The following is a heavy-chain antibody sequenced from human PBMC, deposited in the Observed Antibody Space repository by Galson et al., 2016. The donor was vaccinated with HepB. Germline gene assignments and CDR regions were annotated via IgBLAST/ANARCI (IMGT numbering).Heavy chain of an antibody. CDR3: ARVDFWSGYYTGWFDP. CDR2: ISGAGGTT. CDR1: GFIFSNFA. Sequence: SLRLSCAASGFIFSNFAMSWVRQAPGKGLEWVSDISGAGGTTHYADSVKGRFTISRDNSRDTLYLQMDRLRAEDTAVYYCARVDFWSGYYTGWFDPWGQGISVTVSS. V-gene: IGHV3-23*01. D-gene: IGHD3-3*01. J-gene: IGHJ5*02.